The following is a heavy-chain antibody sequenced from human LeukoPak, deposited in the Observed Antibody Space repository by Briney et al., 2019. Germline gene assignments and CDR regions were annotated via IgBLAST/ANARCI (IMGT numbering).Heavy chain of an antibody. CDR1: GFTFSSYS. V-gene: IGHV3-7*01. Sequence: PGGSLRLSCAASGFTFSSYSMNWVRQAPGKGLEWVANIKQDGSEKYYVDSVKGRFTISRDNAKNSLYLQMNSLRAEDTAVYYCARDNPIQYYDILTAMNYYYGMDVWGQGTTVTVSS. J-gene: IGHJ6*02. CDR3: ARDNPIQYYDILTAMNYYYGMDV. D-gene: IGHD3-9*01. CDR2: IKQDGSEK.